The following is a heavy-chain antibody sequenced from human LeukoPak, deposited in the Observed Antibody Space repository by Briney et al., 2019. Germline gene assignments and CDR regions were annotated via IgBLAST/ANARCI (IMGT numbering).Heavy chain of an antibody. D-gene: IGHD3-22*01. CDR2: ISWNSGSI. CDR3: AAGDYDSSANFDY. CDR1: GFTFDDYA. J-gene: IGHJ4*02. V-gene: IGHV3-9*01. Sequence: PGRSLRLSCAASGFTFDDYAMHWVRQAPGKGLEWVSGISWNSGSIGYADSVKGRFTISRDNAKNSLYLQMNSLRAEDTAVYYCAAGDYDSSANFDYWGQGTLVTVSS.